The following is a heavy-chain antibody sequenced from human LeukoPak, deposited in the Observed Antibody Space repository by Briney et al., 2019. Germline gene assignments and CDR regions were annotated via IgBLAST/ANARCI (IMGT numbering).Heavy chain of an antibody. CDR3: ARGGAYLFDY. CDR1: GGSISSGGYS. CDR2: IYYSGST. V-gene: IGHV4-61*08. D-gene: IGHD3-16*01. J-gene: IGHJ4*02. Sequence: SETLSLTCAVSGGSISSGGYSWSWIRQPPGTGLEWIGYIYYSGSTNYNPSLKSRVTISVDTSKNQFSLKLSSVTAADTAVYYCARGGAYLFDYWGQGTLVTVSS.